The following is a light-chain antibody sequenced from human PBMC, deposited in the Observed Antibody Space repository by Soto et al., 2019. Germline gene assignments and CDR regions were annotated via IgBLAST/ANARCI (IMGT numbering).Light chain of an antibody. CDR2: DAS. CDR3: QQYDSYAWT. V-gene: IGKV1-5*01. CDR1: QSISSY. J-gene: IGKJ1*01. Sequence: DIQMTQSPSSLSASVGDRVTITCRASQSISSYLNWYQQKPGKAPKLLIYDASSLESGVPSRFSGIGSETEFTLTITSLQPDDFATYYCQQYDSYAWTFGQGTKVDIK.